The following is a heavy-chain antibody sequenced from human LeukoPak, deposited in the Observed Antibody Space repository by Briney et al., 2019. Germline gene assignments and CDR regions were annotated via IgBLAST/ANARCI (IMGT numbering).Heavy chain of an antibody. J-gene: IGHJ6*03. V-gene: IGHV1-69*05. D-gene: IGHD2-2*01. CDR3: ARGVPATADPVYYYYYYMDV. Sequence: GASVKVSCKASGGTFSSYATSWVRQAPGQGLEWMGGIIPIFGTANYAQKFQGRVTITTDESTSTAYMEQSSLRSEDTAVYYCARGVPATADPVYYYYYYMDVWGKGTTVTVSS. CDR1: GGTFSSYA. CDR2: IIPIFGTA.